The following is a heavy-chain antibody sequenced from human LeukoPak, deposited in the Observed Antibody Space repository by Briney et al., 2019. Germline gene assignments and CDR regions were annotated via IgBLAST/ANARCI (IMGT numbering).Heavy chain of an antibody. V-gene: IGHV3-30*18. J-gene: IGHJ6*02. CDR2: ISYDGSNK. D-gene: IGHD3-22*01. Sequence: GGSLRLSCAASGFTFSSYGMHWVRQAPGKGLEWVAVISYDGSNKYYADSVKGRFTISRDNSKNTLYLQMNSLRAEDTAVYYCAKDLGDSSGYYSAYYYYGMDVWGQGTTVTVSS. CDR3: AKDLGDSSGYYSAYYYYGMDV. CDR1: GFTFSSYG.